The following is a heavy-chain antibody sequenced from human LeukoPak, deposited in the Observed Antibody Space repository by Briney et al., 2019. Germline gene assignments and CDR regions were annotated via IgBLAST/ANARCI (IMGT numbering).Heavy chain of an antibody. Sequence: ETSETPSLTCAVSGYSISSGYYWGWIRQPPGKGLEWIGSIYHSGSTYYNPSLKSRVTISVDTSKNQFSLKLSSVTAADTAVYYCARSMEVAAADDNWFDPWGQGTLVTVSS. J-gene: IGHJ5*02. D-gene: IGHD6-13*01. CDR2: IYHSGST. CDR1: GYSISSGYY. CDR3: ARSMEVAAADDNWFDP. V-gene: IGHV4-38-2*01.